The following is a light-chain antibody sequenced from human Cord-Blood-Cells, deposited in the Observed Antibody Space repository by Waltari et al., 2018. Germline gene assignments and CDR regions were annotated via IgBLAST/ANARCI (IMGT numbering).Light chain of an antibody. J-gene: IGLJ3*02. CDR1: SSTVGGYNT. CDR3: SSYTSSSTLV. Sequence: QSALTQPASVSGSPGQSITISCTGTSSTVGGYNTVSWYQQHPGKAPKLIIYDVSNRPSGVSNRFSGSKSGNTASLTISGLQAEDEADYYCSSYTSSSTLVFGGGTKLTVL. CDR2: DVS. V-gene: IGLV2-14*01.